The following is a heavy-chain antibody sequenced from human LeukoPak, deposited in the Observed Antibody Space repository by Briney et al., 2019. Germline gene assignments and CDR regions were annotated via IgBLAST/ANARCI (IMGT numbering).Heavy chain of an antibody. D-gene: IGHD3-22*01. CDR2: INSNTGGT. Sequence: ASVKVSCKASGYTFTSYGISWVRQAPGQGLEWMGWINSNTGGTKYAQKFQGRVTMTRDTSISTAYMELSSLKSDDTAVYFCARDPYYYESNGYYNFFDYWGQGSLVTVSS. V-gene: IGHV1-2*02. CDR3: ARDPYYYESNGYYNFFDY. J-gene: IGHJ4*02. CDR1: GYTFTSYG.